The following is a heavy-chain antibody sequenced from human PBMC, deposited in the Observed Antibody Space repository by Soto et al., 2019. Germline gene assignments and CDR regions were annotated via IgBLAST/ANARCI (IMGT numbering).Heavy chain of an antibody. CDR2: IKQDGGEK. J-gene: IGHJ4*02. D-gene: IGHD5-18*01. V-gene: IGHV3-7*05. CDR3: SRAVGYHQGFLNY. CDR1: GFTFSSYW. Sequence: EVQLVESGGGLVQPGGSLKLSCAASGFTFSSYWMSWVRQAPGKGLEWVANIKQDGGEKYYVDSVKGRFTISRDNAKNTLYLENNRLGAEGTAGDYCSRAVGYHQGFLNYWGQGTLVTVSS.